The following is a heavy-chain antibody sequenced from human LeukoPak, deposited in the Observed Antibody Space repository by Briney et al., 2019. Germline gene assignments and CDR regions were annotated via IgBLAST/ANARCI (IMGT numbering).Heavy chain of an antibody. CDR2: IIPIFGTA. D-gene: IGHD3-22*01. Sequence: SVKVSCKASGGTFSSYAISWVRQAPGQGLEWMGGIIPIFGTANYAQKFQGRVTITADESTTTAYMELSSLRSEDTAVYYCAVPYYYDSSGYYSPWGQGTLVTVSS. CDR3: AVPYYYDSSGYYSP. V-gene: IGHV1-69*13. J-gene: IGHJ5*02. CDR1: GGTFSSYA.